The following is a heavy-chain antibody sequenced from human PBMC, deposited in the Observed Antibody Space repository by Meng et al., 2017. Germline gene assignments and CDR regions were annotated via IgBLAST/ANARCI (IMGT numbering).Heavy chain of an antibody. Sequence: QGQLQQWGAGLLKPSETLSLTCAVYGGSFSGYYWSWIRQPPGKGLEWIGEINHSGSTNYNPSLKSRVTISVDTSKNQFSLKLSSVTAADTAVYYCARARRAGSVVTAIRNWGQGTLVTVSS. V-gene: IGHV4-34*01. CDR1: GGSFSGYY. CDR2: INHSGST. CDR3: ARARRAGSVVTAIRN. D-gene: IGHD2-21*02. J-gene: IGHJ1*01.